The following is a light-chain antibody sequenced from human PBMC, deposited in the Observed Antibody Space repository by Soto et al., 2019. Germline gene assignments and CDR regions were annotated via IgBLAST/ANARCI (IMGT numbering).Light chain of an antibody. Sequence: EIVLTQSPATLSLSPGERAPLSCRASQSVSSYLAWSQQKPGQAPRLLIYDASNRATGIPARFSGSGSGTDFTLTISSLEPEDFAVYYCKQRSNWRFTFGPGTKVDIK. CDR3: KQRSNWRFT. CDR1: QSVSSY. CDR2: DAS. J-gene: IGKJ3*01. V-gene: IGKV3-11*01.